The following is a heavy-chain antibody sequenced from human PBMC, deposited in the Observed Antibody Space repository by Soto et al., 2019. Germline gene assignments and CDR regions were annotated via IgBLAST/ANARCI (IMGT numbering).Heavy chain of an antibody. V-gene: IGHV2-5*01. J-gene: IGHJ4*02. CDR2: LYLNDDK. Sequence: QITLRESGPTLVKPTQTLTLSCTLSGFSINTGGVGVGWIRQPPGKAPERLALLYLNDDKWYSPSLRYRLSANKDASENRVVLTMTHLDPTDTGTYYCAKRRAISNKLFFDHWGQGALVTVSS. CDR3: AKRRAISNKLFFDH. D-gene: IGHD4-4*01. CDR1: GFSINTGGVG.